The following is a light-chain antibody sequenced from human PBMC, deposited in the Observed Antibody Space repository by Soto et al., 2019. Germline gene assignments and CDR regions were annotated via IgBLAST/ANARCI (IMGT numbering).Light chain of an antibody. CDR3: QQYNNWPRT. CDR2: DIS. Sequence: ETVMTQSPATLSVSPGERATLSCRASQSVSSNLAWYQQKPGQPPRLLIYDISTRATGIPTRFSGSGSGTEFTLTINSLQSEDFAVYYCQQYNNWPRTFGQGTKVDIK. CDR1: QSVSSN. V-gene: IGKV3D-15*01. J-gene: IGKJ1*01.